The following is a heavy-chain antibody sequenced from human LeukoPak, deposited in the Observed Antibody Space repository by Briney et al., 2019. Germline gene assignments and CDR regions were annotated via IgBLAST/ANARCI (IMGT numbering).Heavy chain of an antibody. V-gene: IGHV3-21*01. J-gene: IGHJ4*02. Sequence: EATLTLSCAASGVTFSGYSMNWVRQAPGKGLEWVSSISSSSSYIYYADSVKGRFTISRDNAKNSLYLQMNSLRAEDTAVYYCAREEGRDDYGGNSDYWGQGTLVTVSS. CDR1: GVTFSGYS. CDR2: ISSSSSYI. CDR3: AREEGRDDYGGNSDY. D-gene: IGHD4-23*01.